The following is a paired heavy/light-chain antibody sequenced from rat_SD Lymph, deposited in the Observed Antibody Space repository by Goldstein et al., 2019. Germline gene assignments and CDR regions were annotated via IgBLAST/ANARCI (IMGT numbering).Heavy chain of an antibody. V-gene: IGHV5-31*01. Sequence: EVQLVESGGGLVQPGRSLKLSCVASGFTFNNYWMTWIRQAPGKGLEWVASITNTGGSTYYPDSVKGRFTISRDNAKSTLYLQMNSLRSEDTATYYCTREDRFRGWFAYWGQGTLVTVSS. CDR3: TREDRFRGWFAY. CDR2: ITNTGGST. CDR1: GFTFNNYW. J-gene: IGHJ3*01. D-gene: IGHD2-1*01.
Light chain of an antibody. Sequence: DIQMTQSPSLLSASVGDRVTLSCKASQNIYKYLNWYQQKLGEAPKLLIYYTNSLQTGIPSRFSGSGSGTDYTLTISSLQPEDVATYFCQQYNSWPTFGAGTKLELK. CDR3: QQYNSWPT. CDR1: QNIYKY. CDR2: YTN. J-gene: IGKJ2-1*01. V-gene: IGKV22S1*01.